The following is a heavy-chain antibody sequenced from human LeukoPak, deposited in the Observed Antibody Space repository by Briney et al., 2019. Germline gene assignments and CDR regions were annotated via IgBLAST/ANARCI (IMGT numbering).Heavy chain of an antibody. CDR2: IRPSCDNT. CDR3: ARVAGWHWFDP. D-gene: IGHD6-19*01. CDR1: GFTFSSYD. Sequence: GGSLRLSCAASGFTFSSYDMTWVRQAPGRGLEWVSSIRPSCDNTYYGDSVKGRFTISRDNSKNTVYLQMNNMSVDDTAVYYCARVAGWHWFDPWGQGTLVTVSS. J-gene: IGHJ5*02. V-gene: IGHV3-23*01.